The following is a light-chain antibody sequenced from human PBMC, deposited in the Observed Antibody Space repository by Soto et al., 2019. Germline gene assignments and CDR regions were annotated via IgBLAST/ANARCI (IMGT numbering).Light chain of an antibody. CDR1: QSVTSSY. CDR3: QHYGSSLSWT. J-gene: IGKJ1*01. Sequence: EIVLTQSPGTLSLSPGERATLSCRASQSVTSSYLAWYQQKPGQAPRLLIYGASSRANGIPDRFTGGGSGTDFTLTISRLEPEDCAVYYCQHYGSSLSWTFGQGTKVEIK. CDR2: GAS. V-gene: IGKV3-20*01.